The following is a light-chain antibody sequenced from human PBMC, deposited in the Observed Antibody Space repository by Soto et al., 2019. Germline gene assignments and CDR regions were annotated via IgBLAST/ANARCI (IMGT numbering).Light chain of an antibody. Sequence: DIQMTQSPSSLSASVGDRVTITCRASRGIGNYLAWYQQKPGKVPKLLIYAASTLQSGVSSRFSGSGSGTDFTLTISSLQPVDVATYYCQKYDDAPLSCGGGPKVDI. CDR1: RGIGNY. CDR2: AAS. CDR3: QKYDDAPLS. V-gene: IGKV1-27*01. J-gene: IGKJ4*01.